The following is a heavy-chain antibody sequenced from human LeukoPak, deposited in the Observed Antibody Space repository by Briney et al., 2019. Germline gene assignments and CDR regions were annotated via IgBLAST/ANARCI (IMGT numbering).Heavy chain of an antibody. Sequence: ASVKVSCKASGYILTGYYMHWVRQAPGQRLEWMGWINPNSGGTNYAQKFPGRVTMTRDTSISTAYMELSRLRSDDTAVYYCARDAYYDFWSGSYYYYYYMDVWGKGTTVTVSS. CDR1: GYILTGYY. V-gene: IGHV1-2*02. D-gene: IGHD3-3*01. CDR2: INPNSGGT. J-gene: IGHJ6*03. CDR3: ARDAYYDFWSGSYYYYYYMDV.